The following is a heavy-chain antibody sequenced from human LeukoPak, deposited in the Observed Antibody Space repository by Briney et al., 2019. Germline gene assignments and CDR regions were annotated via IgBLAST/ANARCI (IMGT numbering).Heavy chain of an antibody. D-gene: IGHD4-17*01. Sequence: PSETLSLTCTVSGYSISSGYYWGWIRQPPGKGLEWIGSIYHSGSTYYNPSLKSRVTISVDTSKNQFSLKLSSVTAADTAVYYCARSGTYGDYHFDPWGQGTLVTVSS. CDR3: ARSGTYGDYHFDP. J-gene: IGHJ5*02. CDR2: IYHSGST. V-gene: IGHV4-38-2*02. CDR1: GYSISSGYY.